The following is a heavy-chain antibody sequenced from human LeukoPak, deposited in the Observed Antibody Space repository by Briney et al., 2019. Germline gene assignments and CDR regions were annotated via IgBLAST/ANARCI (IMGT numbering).Heavy chain of an antibody. Sequence: GSLRLACAASGFTFSSYVMRWVRQAPGKGLEWVSSISGSGGSTYYADSVKGRFTISRDNSKNTVYLQMNSLRAEDTAVYYCARRDTSGYSYFDYWGQGTLVTVSA. J-gene: IGHJ4*02. V-gene: IGHV3-23*01. D-gene: IGHD5-12*01. CDR3: ARRDTSGYSYFDY. CDR2: ISGSGGST. CDR1: GFTFSSYV.